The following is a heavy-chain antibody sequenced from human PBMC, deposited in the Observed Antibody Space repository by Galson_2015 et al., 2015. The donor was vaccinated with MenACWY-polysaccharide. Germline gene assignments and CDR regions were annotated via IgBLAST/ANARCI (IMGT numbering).Heavy chain of an antibody. Sequence: TLSLTCTVSGGSISSGSYYWSWIRKPAGKGLEWIGRIYTSGSTNYNPSLKSRVTISVGTSKNQFSLKLSSVTAADTAVYYCARGSGNDSSGPDYWGQGTLVTVSS. D-gene: IGHD3-22*01. J-gene: IGHJ4*02. CDR2: IYTSGST. CDR1: GGSISSGSYY. V-gene: IGHV4-61*02. CDR3: ARGSGNDSSGPDY.